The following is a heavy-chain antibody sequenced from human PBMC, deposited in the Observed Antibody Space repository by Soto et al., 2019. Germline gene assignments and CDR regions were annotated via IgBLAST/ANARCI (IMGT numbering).Heavy chain of an antibody. CDR2: ISPYNDDT. J-gene: IGHJ4*02. CDR3: AMGPAAILY. V-gene: IGHV1-18*01. CDR1: GYTFINYG. Sequence: ASVKVSCKTSGYTFINYGISWVRQAPGQGPEWMGWISPYNDDTKYAQKFQGRVTMTTDTSTSTAYMELRSLRSDDTAVYYCAMGPAAILYWGQGTLVTVSS. D-gene: IGHD2-2*01.